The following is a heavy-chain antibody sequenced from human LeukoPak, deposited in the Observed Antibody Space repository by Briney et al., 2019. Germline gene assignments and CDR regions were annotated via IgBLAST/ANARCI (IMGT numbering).Heavy chain of an antibody. V-gene: IGHV4-4*07. CDR3: ASAHYNILTGSVDYWYFDL. CDR1: GGSISSYY. Sequence: SENLSLTCTVSGGSISSYYWSWIRQPAGKGLEWIGRIYTSGSTNYNPSLKSRVTMSVDTSKNQFSLKLSSVTAADTAVYYCASAHYNILTGSVDYWYFDLWGRGTLVTVSS. CDR2: IYTSGST. D-gene: IGHD3-9*01. J-gene: IGHJ2*01.